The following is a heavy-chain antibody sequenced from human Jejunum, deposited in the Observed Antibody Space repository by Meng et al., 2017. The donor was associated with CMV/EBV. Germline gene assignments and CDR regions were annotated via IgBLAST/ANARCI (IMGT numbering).Heavy chain of an antibody. CDR2: IRVGGET. V-gene: IGHV3-23*01. J-gene: IGHJ4*02. Sequence: SCTASGLTFTTYALDWVRQAPGKGLEWVSGIRVGGETFYAGSVKGRFTISRDDSKNTLYLEMNSLRGEDTALYYCAKAIDFDSWGQGTRVTVSS. CDR1: GLTFTTYA. D-gene: IGHD1-26*01. CDR3: AKAIDFDS.